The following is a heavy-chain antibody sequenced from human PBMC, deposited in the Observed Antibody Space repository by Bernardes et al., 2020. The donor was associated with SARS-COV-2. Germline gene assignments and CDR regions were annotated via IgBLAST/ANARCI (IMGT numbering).Heavy chain of an antibody. Sequence: GGSLRLSCAGSGYTFHRFWMHWVRQVPGQGLVWVSRIDTHGNTINYADSVKGRFSISRDNSRNTLYLQMNSLRDDDTAVYYCATDVGGEYSGGSCYTFDSWGQGTLVTVSS. CDR3: ATDVGGEYSGGSCYTFDS. CDR2: IDTHGNTI. D-gene: IGHD2-15*01. CDR1: GYTFHRFW. V-gene: IGHV3-74*01. J-gene: IGHJ4*02.